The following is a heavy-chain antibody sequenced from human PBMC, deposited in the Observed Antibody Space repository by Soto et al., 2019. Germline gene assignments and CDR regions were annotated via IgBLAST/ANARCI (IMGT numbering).Heavy chain of an antibody. CDR1: GLTFSAYG. CDR2: ISYDGSKK. CDR3: AKASHCNKCRCSLGLIGDRAFDI. Sequence: QARLVESGGGVVQPGRSLRLSCEASGLTFSAYGMHWVRQAPGKGLEWVATISYDGSKKYFGDSVKGRFTISRDNSKSTLYIEMNSLRTEDTAVYYCAKASHCNKCRCSLGLIGDRAFDIWGQGTMVTVSS. J-gene: IGHJ3*02. D-gene: IGHD2-8*01. V-gene: IGHV3-30*18.